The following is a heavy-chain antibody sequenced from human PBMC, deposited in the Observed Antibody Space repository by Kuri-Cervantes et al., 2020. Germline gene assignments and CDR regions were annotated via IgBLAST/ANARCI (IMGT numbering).Heavy chain of an antibody. CDR3: ARDRDIVVVPARKKRLDAFDI. V-gene: IGHV3-30*03. J-gene: IGHJ3*02. Sequence: GGSLRLSCAASGFTFSSYGMHWVRQAPGKGLEWVAVISYDGSNKYYADSVKGRFTISRDNSKNKLYLQMNSLRAEDTAVYYCARDRDIVVVPARKKRLDAFDIWGQGTMVTVSS. D-gene: IGHD2-2*01. CDR2: ISYDGSNK. CDR1: GFTFSSYG.